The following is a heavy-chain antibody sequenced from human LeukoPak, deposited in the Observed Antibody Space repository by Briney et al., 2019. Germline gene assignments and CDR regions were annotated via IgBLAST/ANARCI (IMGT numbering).Heavy chain of an antibody. Sequence: ASVKVSCKGSVSTFTIYGISWVRHAPGQGLEWMGWISAYNGNTNYAQKLQGRVAMTTDTSTSTAYMELRSLRSDDTAVYYCARLEGLYYYYFMDVWGKGTTVTVSS. D-gene: IGHD3-3*01. CDR1: VSTFTIYG. CDR2: ISAYNGNT. V-gene: IGHV1-18*01. J-gene: IGHJ6*03. CDR3: ARLEGLYYYYFMDV.